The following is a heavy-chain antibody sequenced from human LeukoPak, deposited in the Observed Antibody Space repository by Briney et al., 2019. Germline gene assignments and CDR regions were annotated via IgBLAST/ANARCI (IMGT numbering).Heavy chain of an antibody. CDR1: GGSISSSSYY. V-gene: IGHV4-39*01. Sequence: PSETLSLTCTVSGGSISSSSYYWGWIRQPPGKGLEWIGSIYYSGSTYYNPSLKSRVSISVDTSKNQFSLKLSSVTAADTAVYYCARARGYSYGYPAYWGQGTLVTVSS. CDR2: IYYSGST. J-gene: IGHJ4*02. CDR3: ARARGYSYGYPAY. D-gene: IGHD5-18*01.